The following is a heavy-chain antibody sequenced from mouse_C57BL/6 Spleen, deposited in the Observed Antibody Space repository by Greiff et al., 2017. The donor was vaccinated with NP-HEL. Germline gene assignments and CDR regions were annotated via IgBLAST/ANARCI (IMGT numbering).Heavy chain of an antibody. Sequence: VQLQQPGAELVRPGSSVKLSCKASGYTFTSYWMHWVKQRPIQGLEWIGNIDPSDSETHYNQKFKDKATLTVDKSSSTAYMQLSSLTSEDSAVYYCARWDSSGYAYAMDYWGQGTSVTVSS. D-gene: IGHD3-2*02. J-gene: IGHJ4*01. V-gene: IGHV1-52*01. CDR2: IDPSDSET. CDR1: GYTFTSYW. CDR3: ARWDSSGYAYAMDY.